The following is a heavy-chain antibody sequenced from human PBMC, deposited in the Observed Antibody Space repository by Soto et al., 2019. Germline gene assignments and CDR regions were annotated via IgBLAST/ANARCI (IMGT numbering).Heavy chain of an antibody. Sequence: VESLKISCKGSGYIFTSYWIGCFLQMPVKVLEWMGIIYPGDSDTRYSPSFQGQVTISADKSISTAYLQWSSLKASDTAMYYCARSFMGRTMDVWGQGTTVTVSS. CDR2: IYPGDSDT. D-gene: IGHD3-10*01. CDR1: GYIFTSYW. J-gene: IGHJ6*02. CDR3: ARSFMGRTMDV. V-gene: IGHV5-51*01.